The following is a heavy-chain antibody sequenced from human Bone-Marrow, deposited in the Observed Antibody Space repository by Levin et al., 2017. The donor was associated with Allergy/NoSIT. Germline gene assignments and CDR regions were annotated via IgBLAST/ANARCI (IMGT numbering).Heavy chain of an antibody. CDR3: VKHDLRSSDWWPITNPIES. CDR2: VYYNGRT. D-gene: IGHD6-13*01. V-gene: IGHV4-39*02. CDR1: HDSISAGSFY. Sequence: SCNVSHDSISAGSFYWGWVRQPPRQGLDWIGSVYYNGRTFLNPSLKTRVSISVDTAKNHFSLELTSLTAADTAIYFCVKHDLRSSDWWPITNPIESWGQGTVVTVSS. J-gene: IGHJ4*02.